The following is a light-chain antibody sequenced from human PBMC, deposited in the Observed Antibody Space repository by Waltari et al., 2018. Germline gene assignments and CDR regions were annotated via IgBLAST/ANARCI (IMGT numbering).Light chain of an antibody. J-gene: IGKJ4*01. Sequence: DVQLTHAPSTVSASLGDRVTITCRASESVKNNLAWYQHQPGKAPKVLVHKASRLESGVPSRFSGSGYGTEFTLTISSLEPDDFATYYCHQYNTLPLTFGGGTKVEIK. CDR1: ESVKNN. CDR2: KAS. V-gene: IGKV1-5*03. CDR3: HQYNTLPLT.